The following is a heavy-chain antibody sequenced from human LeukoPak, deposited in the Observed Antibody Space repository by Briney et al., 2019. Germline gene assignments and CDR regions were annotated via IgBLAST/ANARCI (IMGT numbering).Heavy chain of an antibody. CDR2: IYYSGST. CDR3: ATNRGGYSYGYDY. D-gene: IGHD5-18*01. Sequence: SETLSLTCTVSGGSISSYYWSRIRQPPGKGLEWIGYIYYSGSTNYNPSLKSRVTISVDTSKNQFSLKLSFVTAADTAVYYCATNRGGYSYGYDYWGQGTLVTVSS. J-gene: IGHJ4*02. CDR1: GGSISSYY. V-gene: IGHV4-59*01.